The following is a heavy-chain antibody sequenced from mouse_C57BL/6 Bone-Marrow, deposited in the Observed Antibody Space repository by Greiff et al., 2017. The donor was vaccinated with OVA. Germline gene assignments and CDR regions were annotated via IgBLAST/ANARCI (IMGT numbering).Heavy chain of an antibody. D-gene: IGHD1-1*01. J-gene: IGHJ3*01. Sequence: QLQQSGPELVKPGASVKISCKASGYSFTGYYMNWVKQSPEKSLEWIGEINPSTGGTTYNQKFKAKATLTVDKSSSTAYMQLKSLTSEDSAVYYCARRYYGHWGQGTLVTVSA. CDR1: GYSFTGYY. CDR2: INPSTGGT. V-gene: IGHV1-42*01. CDR3: ARRYYGH.